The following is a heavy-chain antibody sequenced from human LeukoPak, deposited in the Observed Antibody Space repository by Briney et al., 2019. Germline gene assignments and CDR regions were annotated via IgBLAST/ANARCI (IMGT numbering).Heavy chain of an antibody. CDR2: ISYDGSNK. V-gene: IGHV3-30-3*01. CDR3: AREGAYYDYVWGSYRPPYYFDY. J-gene: IGHJ4*02. Sequence: GGSLRLSCAASGFTFSSYAMHWVRQAPGKGLEWVAVISYDGSNKYYADSVKGRFTISRDNSKNTLYLQMNSPRAEHTAVYYCAREGAYYDYVWGSYRPPYYFDYWGQGTLVTVSS. CDR1: GFTFSSYA. D-gene: IGHD3-16*02.